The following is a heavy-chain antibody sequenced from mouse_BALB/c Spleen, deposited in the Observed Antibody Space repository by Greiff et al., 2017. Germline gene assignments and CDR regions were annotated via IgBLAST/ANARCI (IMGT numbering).Heavy chain of an antibody. CDR3: TSSLLRIRDAMDY. CDR1: GFTISNYW. V-gene: IGHV6-6*02. J-gene: IGHJ4*01. Sequence: DVKLVESGGGLVQPGGSMKLSCVASGFTISNYWMNWVRQSPEKGLEWVAEIRLKSNNYATHYAESVKGRFTISRDDSKSSVYLQMNNLRAEDTGIYYCTSSLLRIRDAMDYWGQGTSVTVAS. CDR2: IRLKSNNYAT. D-gene: IGHD1-2*01.